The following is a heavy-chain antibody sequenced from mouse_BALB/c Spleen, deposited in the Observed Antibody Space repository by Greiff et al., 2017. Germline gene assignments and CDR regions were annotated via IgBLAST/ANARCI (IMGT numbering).Heavy chain of an antibody. CDR3: ASEYGNYDY. CDR2: IDPETGGT. V-gene: IGHV1-15*01. D-gene: IGHD2-10*02. CDR1: GYTFTDYE. Sequence: VQLQQSGAELVRPGASVTLSCKASGYTFTDYEMHWVKQTPVHGLEWIGAIDPETGGTAYNQKFKDKATLTVDKSSSTAYMQLSSPTSEDSAVYYCASEYGNYDYWGQGTTLTVSS. J-gene: IGHJ2*01.